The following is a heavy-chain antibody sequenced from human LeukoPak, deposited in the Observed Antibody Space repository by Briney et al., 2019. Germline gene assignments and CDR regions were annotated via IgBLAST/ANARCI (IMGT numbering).Heavy chain of an antibody. CDR3: AKDHHSSSWHGETCWDY. V-gene: IGHV3-30*18. J-gene: IGHJ4*02. Sequence: GGSLRLSCAASGFTFSSYGMHWVRQAPGKGLEWVTVISYDGSNKYSADSVKGRFTISRDNSKNTLYLQMNSLRAEDTAVYYCAKDHHSSSWHGETCWDYWGQGTLVTVSS. CDR2: ISYDGSNK. CDR1: GFTFSSYG. D-gene: IGHD6-13*01.